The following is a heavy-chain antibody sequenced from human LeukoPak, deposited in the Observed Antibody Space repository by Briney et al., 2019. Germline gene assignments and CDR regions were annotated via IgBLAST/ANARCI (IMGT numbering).Heavy chain of an antibody. J-gene: IGHJ6*02. Sequence: GGSLRLSCAASGFRFSYYNMNWVRQAPGKGLEWVANIKQDGSEKYYVDSVKGRFTISRDNAKNSLYLQMNSLRAEDTAVYYCAKDELAGPPRPLSPSPYYYGMDVWGQGTTVTVSS. D-gene: IGHD3-10*01. V-gene: IGHV3-7*03. CDR1: GFRFSYYN. CDR2: IKQDGSEK. CDR3: AKDELAGPPRPLSPSPYYYGMDV.